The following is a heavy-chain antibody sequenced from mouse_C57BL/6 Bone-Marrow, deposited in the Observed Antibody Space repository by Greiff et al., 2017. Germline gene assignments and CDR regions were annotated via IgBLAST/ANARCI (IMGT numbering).Heavy chain of an antibody. J-gene: IGHJ2*01. D-gene: IGHD1-1*01. Sequence: EVKLMESGAELVRPGASVKLSCTASGFNIKDDYMHWVKQRPEQGLEWIGWIDPENGDTEYASKFQGKATITADTSSNTAYLQLSSLTSEDTAVYYCTTWSITTVVAPFDYWGQGTTLTVSS. V-gene: IGHV14-4*01. CDR1: GFNIKDDY. CDR3: TTWSITTVVAPFDY. CDR2: IDPENGDT.